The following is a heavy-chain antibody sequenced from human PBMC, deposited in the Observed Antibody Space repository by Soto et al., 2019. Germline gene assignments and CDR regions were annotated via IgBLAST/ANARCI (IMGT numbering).Heavy chain of an antibody. CDR1: GGTFSSYA. CDR3: AAYYYDSSGYPSLDAFDI. CDR2: IIPIFGTA. D-gene: IGHD3-22*01. V-gene: IGHV1-69*13. J-gene: IGHJ3*02. Sequence: GASVKVSCKASGGTFSSYAISWVRQAPGQGLEWMGGIIPIFGTANYAQKFQGRVTITADESTSTAYMELSSLRSEDTAVYYCAAYYYDSSGYPSLDAFDIWGQGTMVTVSS.